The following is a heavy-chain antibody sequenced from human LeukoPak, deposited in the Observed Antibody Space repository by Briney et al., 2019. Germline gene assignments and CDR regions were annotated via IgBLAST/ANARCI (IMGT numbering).Heavy chain of an antibody. J-gene: IGHJ5*02. D-gene: IGHD4-17*01. Sequence: PGGSLRLSCAASGSTFSSYSMNWVRQAPGRGLEWVSSISSSSSYIYYADSVKGRFTISRDNAKNSLYLQMNSLRAEDTAVYYCAREDYGDYGWFDPWGQGTLVTVSS. CDR3: AREDYGDYGWFDP. V-gene: IGHV3-21*01. CDR2: ISSSSSYI. CDR1: GSTFSSYS.